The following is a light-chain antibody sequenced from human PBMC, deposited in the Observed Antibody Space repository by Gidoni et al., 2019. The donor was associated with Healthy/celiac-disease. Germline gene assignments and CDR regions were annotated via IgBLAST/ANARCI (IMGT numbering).Light chain of an antibody. CDR3: QQYNNWPPLYT. Sequence: EIVMTQSPATLSVSPGERATLPCRASQSVRSNLAWYQQKPGQAPRLLIYGASTRATGLPARFSGSGSGTEFTLTISSLQSEDFAVYYCQQYNNWPPLYTFGQGTKLEIK. J-gene: IGKJ2*01. CDR2: GAS. V-gene: IGKV3-15*01. CDR1: QSVRSN.